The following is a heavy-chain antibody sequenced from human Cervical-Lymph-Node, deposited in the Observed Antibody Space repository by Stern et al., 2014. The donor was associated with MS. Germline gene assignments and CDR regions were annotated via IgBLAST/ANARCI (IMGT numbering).Heavy chain of an antibody. J-gene: IGHJ5*02. CDR2: IFPVFGTP. V-gene: IGHV1-69*01. CDR1: GGTFSKFP. CDR3: SLGYDL. Sequence: VKLVESGAEVTKPGSSVKVSCKASGGTFSKFPSSWVRQAPGQGLEWMGGIFPVFGTPTYAQEFRCRVTITADVSTSTVYMELSSLRSDDTAVYWYSLGYDLWGQGTLVTVSS. D-gene: IGHD3-22*01.